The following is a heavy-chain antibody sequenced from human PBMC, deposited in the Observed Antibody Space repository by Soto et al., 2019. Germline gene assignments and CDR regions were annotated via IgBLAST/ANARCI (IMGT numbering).Heavy chain of an antibody. D-gene: IGHD5-18*01. J-gene: IGHJ4*02. CDR2: IYYSGST. CDR3: ASFGYSYGSYYFDY. Sequence: LSLTCTVSGGSISSYYWSWIRQPPGKGLEWIGYIYYSGSTNYNPSLKSRVTISVDTSKSQFSLKLSSVTAADTAVYYCASFGYSYGSYYFDYWGPGTLVTVSS. V-gene: IGHV4-59*01. CDR1: GGSISSYY.